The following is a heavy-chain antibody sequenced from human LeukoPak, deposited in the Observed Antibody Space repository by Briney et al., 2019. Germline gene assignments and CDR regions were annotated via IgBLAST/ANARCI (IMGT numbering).Heavy chain of an antibody. J-gene: IGHJ3*02. CDR1: RFTVSSNY. CDR3: ARLYDRSAYGAFDI. D-gene: IGHD3-22*01. V-gene: IGHV3-66*02. CDR2: LYSDGTT. Sequence: GGSLRLSCAASRFTVSSNYMGWVRQAPGKGLEWVSVLYSDGTTYYPDSVKDRFTISRDNSQNTLYLQLDSLRAEDTAVYYCARLYDRSAYGAFDIWGQGTMVTVSS.